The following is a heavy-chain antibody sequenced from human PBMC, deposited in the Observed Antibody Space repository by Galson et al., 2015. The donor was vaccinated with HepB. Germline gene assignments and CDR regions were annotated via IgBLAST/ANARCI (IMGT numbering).Heavy chain of an antibody. J-gene: IGHJ2*01. CDR3: ARAPYGRIAAAAWYFDL. CDR1: GFTFSSYA. D-gene: IGHD6-13*01. Sequence: SLRLSCAASGFTFSSYAMHWVRQAPGKGLEWVAVISYDGSNKYYADSVKGRFTISRDNSKNTLYLQMNSLRAEDTAVYYCARAPYGRIAAAAWYFDLWGRGTLVTVSS. CDR2: ISYDGSNK. V-gene: IGHV3-30*04.